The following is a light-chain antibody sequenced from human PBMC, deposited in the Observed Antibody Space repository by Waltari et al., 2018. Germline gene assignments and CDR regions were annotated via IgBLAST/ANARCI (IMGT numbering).Light chain of an antibody. CDR2: DVS. J-gene: IGLJ1*01. V-gene: IGLV2-23*02. Sequence: SALTQPASVSGSPGQSITISCTGTSSDVGGYNYVSWSQQHPGKAPKLMIYDVSKRPSGVSNRFSGSKSGNTASLTISGLQAEDEADYDCCSYAGSSTYVFGTGTKVTVL. CDR1: SSDVGGYNY. CDR3: CSYAGSSTYV.